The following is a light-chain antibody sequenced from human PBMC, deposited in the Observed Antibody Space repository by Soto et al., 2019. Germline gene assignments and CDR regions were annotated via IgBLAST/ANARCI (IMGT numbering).Light chain of an antibody. V-gene: IGKV3-20*01. CDR1: QTVSITY. J-gene: IGKJ5*01. CDR3: QQYGSSPLIS. CDR2: GAS. Sequence: PGESATLSFRASQTVSITYLTWYQKKPGQAPRLLIFGASKRATGIPDRFSGSGSGRDLTLTISGLETEDFAVYYCQQYGSSPLISFGQGTRLEIK.